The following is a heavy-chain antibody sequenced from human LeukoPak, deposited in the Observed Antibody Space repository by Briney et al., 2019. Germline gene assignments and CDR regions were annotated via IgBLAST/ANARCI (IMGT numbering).Heavy chain of an antibody. CDR2: ISSSSSTI. J-gene: IGHJ3*02. V-gene: IGHV3-48*04. CDR3: AKSLNYDILTGYSNAFDI. CDR1: GFTFSSYS. D-gene: IGHD3-9*01. Sequence: PGGSLRLSCAASGFTFSSYSMNWVRQAPGKGLEWVSYISSSSSTIYYADSVKGRFTISRDNAKNSLYLQMNSLRAEDTALYYCAKSLNYDILTGYSNAFDIWGQGTMVTVSS.